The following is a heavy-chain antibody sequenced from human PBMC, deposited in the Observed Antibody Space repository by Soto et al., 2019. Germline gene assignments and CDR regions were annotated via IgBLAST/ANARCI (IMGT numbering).Heavy chain of an antibody. CDR2: INSDGSST. D-gene: IGHD5-12*01. V-gene: IGHV3-74*01. CDR3: ARDSGYTILFDY. CDR1: GFTFSAYW. J-gene: IGHJ4*02. Sequence: PGGSLRLSCAASGFTFSAYWMHWVRQAPGKGLVWVARINSDGSSTSYADSVKGRFTISRDNAKNTLSLQMNYLRAEDTAVYFCARDSGYTILFDYWGQGTLVTVSS.